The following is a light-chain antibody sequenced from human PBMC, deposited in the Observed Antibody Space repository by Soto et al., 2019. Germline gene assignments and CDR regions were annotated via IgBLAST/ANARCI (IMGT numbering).Light chain of an antibody. J-gene: IGLJ2*01. V-gene: IGLV2-8*01. CDR2: AVS. Sequence: QSALTQPPSASGSPGQSVTISCTGSSSDVGGYNYVSWYQQHPGKAPKLMIYAVSKRPSGVPDRLSGSKSGNTASLTVSGLQAEDEADYYCSSYGGSNTVVFGGGTKLTVL. CDR3: SSYGGSNTVV. CDR1: SSDVGGYNY.